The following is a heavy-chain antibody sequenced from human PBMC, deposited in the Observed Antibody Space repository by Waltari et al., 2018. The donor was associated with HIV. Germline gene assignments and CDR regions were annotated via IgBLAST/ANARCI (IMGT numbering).Heavy chain of an antibody. D-gene: IGHD2-15*01. CDR1: GGSISSSSYY. V-gene: IGHV4-39*07. CDR3: ARLGGCSGGSCFIQEDV. CDR2: IYYSGST. Sequence: QLQLQESGPGLVKPSETLSLTCTVSGGSISSSSYYWGWIRQPPGKGLEWIGSIYYSGSTYYNPSLKSRVTISVDTSKNQFSLKLSSVTAADTAVYYCARLGGCSGGSCFIQEDVWGQGTTVTVSS. J-gene: IGHJ6*02.